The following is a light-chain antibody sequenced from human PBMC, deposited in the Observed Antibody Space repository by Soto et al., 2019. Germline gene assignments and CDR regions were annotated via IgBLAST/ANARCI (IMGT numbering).Light chain of an antibody. CDR2: EVS. J-gene: IGLJ3*02. CDR1: SSDVGGYNY. V-gene: IGLV2-14*01. Sequence: QSVLTQPASVSGSLGQSITISCTGTSSDVGGYNYVSWYQQHPGNAPKLMIYEVSNRPSGVSNRFSGSKSGNTTYLTISGRQAEDEADYYCSSYRSSSTRVFGGGTKLTVL. CDR3: SSYRSSSTRV.